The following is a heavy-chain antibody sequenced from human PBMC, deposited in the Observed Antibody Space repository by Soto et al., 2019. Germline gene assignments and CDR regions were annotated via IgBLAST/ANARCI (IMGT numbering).Heavy chain of an antibody. CDR2: IYHSGST. CDR1: GASISSSNL. D-gene: IGHD4-17*01. V-gene: IGHV4-4*02. CDR3: ERGWTTVTNWFAH. J-gene: IGHJ5*02. Sequence: SETLSLTCAVSGASISSSNLWSWLRQPPGKGLEWIGEIYHSGSTNYNPSLKSRVTISVDKSKNQFSLKLSSVTAADTAVYYCERGWTTVTNWFAHWGKGSLVT.